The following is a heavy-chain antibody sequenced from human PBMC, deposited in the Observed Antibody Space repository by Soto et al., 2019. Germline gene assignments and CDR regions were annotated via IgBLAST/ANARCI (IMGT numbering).Heavy chain of an antibody. CDR1: GYTFSNYL. J-gene: IGHJ5*02. Sequence: GESLKISCKGSGYTFSNYLIAWVRQMPGKGLEWMGIVNPDDSDATYSPSFRGQVVLSADKAIATAYLQLRALKASDSAIYYCAKASREYNYANWFDTWGQGTLVTVSS. CDR2: VNPDDSDA. D-gene: IGHD3-16*01. CDR3: AKASREYNYANWFDT. V-gene: IGHV5-51*01.